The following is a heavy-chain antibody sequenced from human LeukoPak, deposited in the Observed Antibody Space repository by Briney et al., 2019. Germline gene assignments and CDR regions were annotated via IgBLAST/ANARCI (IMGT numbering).Heavy chain of an antibody. CDR2: ISYSGGT. CDR1: GDSISSYY. J-gene: IGHJ4*02. CDR3: ARLTHFGWLRQGFDY. D-gene: IGHD3-9*01. V-gene: IGHV4-59*08. Sequence: SETLSLTCTVSGDSISSYYWSWIRQPPGKGLEWMGYISYSGGTNYNPSLTSRVTLSVHTSKNRLSLKVSSLTAADTAVYYCARLTHFGWLRQGFDYWGRGPLVTVSS.